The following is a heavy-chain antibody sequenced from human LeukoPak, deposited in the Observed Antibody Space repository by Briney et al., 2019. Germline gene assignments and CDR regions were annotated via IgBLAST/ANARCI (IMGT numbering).Heavy chain of an antibody. D-gene: IGHD3-10*01. J-gene: IGHJ4*02. V-gene: IGHV3-48*01. CDR3: ATVYYYGSEFDY. CDR1: GFTFRSYE. CDR2: ISSSSSTI. Sequence: GGSLRLSCEDSGFTFRSYEMNWVRQAPGKGLEWVSYISSSSSTIYYADSVKGRFTISRDNAKNSLYLQMNSLRAEDTAVYYCATVYYYGSEFDYWGQGTLVTVSS.